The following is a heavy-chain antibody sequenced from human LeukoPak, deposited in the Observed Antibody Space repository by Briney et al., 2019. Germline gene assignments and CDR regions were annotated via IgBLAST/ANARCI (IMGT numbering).Heavy chain of an antibody. CDR3: ARAYCTSRSCYFSY. Sequence: GGSLRLSCAASGFSFSSYWMSWVSQAPGKGLEWVANIKKDESEKYYVDSVKGRFTISRDNAKNSLYLQMNSLRAEDTSVYYCARAYCTSRSCYFSYWGQGTLVTVSS. V-gene: IGHV3-7*03. J-gene: IGHJ4*02. CDR1: GFSFSSYW. D-gene: IGHD2-2*01. CDR2: IKKDESEK.